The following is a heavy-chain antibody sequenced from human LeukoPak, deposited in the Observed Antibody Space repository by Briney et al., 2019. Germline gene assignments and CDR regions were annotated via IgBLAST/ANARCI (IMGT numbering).Heavy chain of an antibody. CDR2: INWKGGST. V-gene: IGHV3-20*04. CDR3: ARVLRYCSGGNCYSGGLGYMDV. Sequence: GGSLRLSCAASGFTFDDYAMSWVRQAPGKGLEWVSAINWKGGSTGYADSVKGRFTISRDNAKNSLYLQMNSLRAEDTAVYYCARVLRYCSGGNCYSGGLGYMDVWGKGTTVTISS. J-gene: IGHJ6*03. CDR1: GFTFDDYA. D-gene: IGHD2-15*01.